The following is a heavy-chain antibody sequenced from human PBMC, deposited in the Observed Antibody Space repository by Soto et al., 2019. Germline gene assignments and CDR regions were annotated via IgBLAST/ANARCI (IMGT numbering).Heavy chain of an antibody. CDR2: MNPNSGNT. CDR3: ARGLRYFDWLSNYYYYYMDV. CDR1: GYTLTSYD. Sequence: ASVKVSCKASGYTLTSYDINWVRQATGQGLEWMGWMNPNSGNTGYAQKFQGRVTMTRNTSISTAYMELSSLRSEDTAVYYCARGLRYFDWLSNYYYYYMDVWGKGTTVTVSS. J-gene: IGHJ6*03. V-gene: IGHV1-8*01. D-gene: IGHD3-9*01.